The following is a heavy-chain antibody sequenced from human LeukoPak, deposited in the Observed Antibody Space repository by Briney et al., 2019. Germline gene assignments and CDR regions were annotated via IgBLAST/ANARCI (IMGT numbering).Heavy chain of an antibody. Sequence: SETRSLTCAVYGGSFSGYYWSWIRQPPGKGREWIGEINHSGSTNYNPSLKSRVTISVDTSKNQFSLKLSSVTAADTAVYYCSKLPRYSGSYYIPDAFDIWGQGTMVAVSS. J-gene: IGHJ3*02. D-gene: IGHD1-26*01. CDR3: SKLPRYSGSYYIPDAFDI. V-gene: IGHV4-34*01. CDR2: INHSGST. CDR1: GGSFSGYY.